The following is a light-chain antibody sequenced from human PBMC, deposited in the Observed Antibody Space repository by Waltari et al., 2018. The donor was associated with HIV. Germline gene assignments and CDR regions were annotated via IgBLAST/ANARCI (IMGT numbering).Light chain of an antibody. CDR2: WAS. V-gene: IGKV4-1*01. CDR3: QQYYSTLALT. Sequence: DIVMTQSPDSLAVSLGERATINCKSSQSLLYSSANKNYLAWYQQKPGQPPKLLIYWASTRESGVPDRFSGSGSGTDFTLSINSLQAEDVAVYYCQQYYSTLALTFGGGTKVEIK. J-gene: IGKJ4*01. CDR1: QSLLYSSANKNY.